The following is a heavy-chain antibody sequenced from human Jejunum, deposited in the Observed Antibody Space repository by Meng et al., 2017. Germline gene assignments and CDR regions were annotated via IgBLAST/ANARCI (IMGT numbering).Heavy chain of an antibody. V-gene: IGHV3-48*03. Sequence: GESLKISCAASGFSFSSYEMNWVRQAPGKGLEWVSYISSSGGIIYYADSVKGRFTISRDNAKNSLYLQMNSLRAEDTAVYYCARDSRVDTPLAYFDYWGQGTLVTVSS. CDR3: ARDSRVDTPLAYFDY. CDR2: ISSSGGII. CDR1: GFSFSSYE. D-gene: IGHD5-18*01. J-gene: IGHJ4*02.